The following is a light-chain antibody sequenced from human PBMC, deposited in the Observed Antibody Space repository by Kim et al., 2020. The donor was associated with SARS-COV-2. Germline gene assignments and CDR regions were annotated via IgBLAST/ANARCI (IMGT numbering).Light chain of an antibody. V-gene: IGLV3-19*01. CDR2: EEN. CDR3: HSPVSSANYYV. J-gene: IGLJ1*01. Sequence: SSELTQDPAVSVALGQPVRITCQGDSLRKSYASWYQQKPVQAPLLVVYEENNRPAGIPDRFSGSSSGNPASLTITGAQAEDEADYYCHSPVSSANYYVF. CDR1: SLRKSY.